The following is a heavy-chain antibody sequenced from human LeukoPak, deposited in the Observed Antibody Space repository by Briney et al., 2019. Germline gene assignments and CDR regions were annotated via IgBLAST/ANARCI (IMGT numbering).Heavy chain of an antibody. D-gene: IGHD2-15*01. CDR3: AKAVGYCSGGSCYYYYMDV. CDR1: GFTFSSYG. CDR2: ISYDGSNK. Sequence: PGGSLRLSCAASGFTFSSYGMHWVRQAPGKGLEWVAVISYDGSNKYYADSVEGRFTISRDNSKNTLYLQMSSLRAEDTAVYYCAKAVGYCSGGSCYYYYMDVWGKGTTVTVSS. J-gene: IGHJ6*03. V-gene: IGHV3-30*18.